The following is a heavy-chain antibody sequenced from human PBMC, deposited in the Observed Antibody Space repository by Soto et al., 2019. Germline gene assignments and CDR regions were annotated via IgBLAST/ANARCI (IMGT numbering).Heavy chain of an antibody. Sequence: LRLSCAASGFIFSNYAMHWIRQAPGKGLAWGAVISYDGSNKYYADSVKGRFTISRDNSKNTLYLQMNSLRAEDTAVYYCAKWVWIQLWMDYYYGMDFWGQGTTVTVSS. D-gene: IGHD5-18*01. V-gene: IGHV3-30*18. J-gene: IGHJ6*02. CDR3: AKWVWIQLWMDYYYGMDF. CDR1: GFIFSNYA. CDR2: ISYDGSNK.